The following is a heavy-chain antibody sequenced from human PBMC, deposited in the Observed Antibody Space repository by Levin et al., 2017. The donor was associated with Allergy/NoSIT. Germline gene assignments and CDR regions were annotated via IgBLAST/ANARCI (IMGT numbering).Heavy chain of an antibody. V-gene: IGHV5-51*01. Sequence: GGSLRLSCKGSGYSFTSYWIGWVRQMPGKGLEWMGIIYPGDSDTRYSPSFQGQVTISADKSISTAYLQWSSLKASDTAMYYCATRGYYGSGSYFGAFDIWGQGTMVTVSS. J-gene: IGHJ3*02. CDR3: ATRGYYGSGSYFGAFDI. CDR1: GYSFTSYW. D-gene: IGHD3-10*01. CDR2: IYPGDSDT.